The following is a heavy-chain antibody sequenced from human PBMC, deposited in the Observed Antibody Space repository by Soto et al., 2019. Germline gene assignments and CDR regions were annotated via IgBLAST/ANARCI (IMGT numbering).Heavy chain of an antibody. CDR3: ARESTVAGTDNWFDS. CDR1: GAFISGYY. D-gene: IGHD6-13*01. CDR2: IYTSGST. Sequence: PSETLSLTCTVSGAFISGYYWSWIRQPAGKGLEWIGRIYTSGSTKYSPSLKSRATMSVDTSKKQFSLKLNSVTAADTAVYYCARESTVAGTDNWFDSWGKGTLVTVSS. V-gene: IGHV4-4*07. J-gene: IGHJ5*01.